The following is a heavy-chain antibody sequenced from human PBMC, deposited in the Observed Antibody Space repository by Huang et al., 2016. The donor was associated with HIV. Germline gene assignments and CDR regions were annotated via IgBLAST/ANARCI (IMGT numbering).Heavy chain of an antibody. D-gene: IGHD3-10*01. J-gene: IGHJ4*02. CDR1: GYTFTTYH. CDR2: INPSGAST. CDR3: ARALLLFGLGSPLDF. Sequence: QVQLVQSGAEVKKPGASVKISCKASGYTFTTYHMHWVQQAPGPGLEWMGMINPSGASTRYAQAFQGRVTMTSDTSTSTVYMELSSLTPEDTAVYYCARALLLFGLGSPLDFWGQGSLVTVSS. V-gene: IGHV1-46*01.